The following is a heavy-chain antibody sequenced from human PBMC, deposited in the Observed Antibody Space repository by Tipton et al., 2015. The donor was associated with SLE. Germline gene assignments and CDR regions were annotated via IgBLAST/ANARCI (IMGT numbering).Heavy chain of an antibody. CDR2: IYHSEST. CDR3: ARAKGSGTYSSGQFDS. D-gene: IGHD3-10*01. Sequence: TLSLTCTVSGYSISSGSYWGWIRQPPRRGLEWIGNIYHSESTYYNPSLKGRVTISVDTSKNQFSLKLRSVTAADTALYYCARAKGSGTYSSGQFDSWGQGTLVTVPS. CDR1: GYSISSGSY. V-gene: IGHV4-38-2*02. J-gene: IGHJ4*02.